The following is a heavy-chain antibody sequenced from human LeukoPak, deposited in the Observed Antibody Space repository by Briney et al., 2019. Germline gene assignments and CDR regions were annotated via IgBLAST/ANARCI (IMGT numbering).Heavy chain of an antibody. D-gene: IGHD3-10*01. CDR1: DYTLASYG. J-gene: IGHJ4*02. CDR3: ARECTYYYGSGSYCY. V-gene: IGHV1-18*01. Sequence: EAAVTVSCKPSDYTLASYGISWVRPAPRQGLEWMGWICAYNGDTIYAQTLQGRVTMTTDTSTSTAYLELRSLRSGDTAVYYCARECTYYYGSGSYCYWGQGTLVTISS. CDR2: ICAYNGDT.